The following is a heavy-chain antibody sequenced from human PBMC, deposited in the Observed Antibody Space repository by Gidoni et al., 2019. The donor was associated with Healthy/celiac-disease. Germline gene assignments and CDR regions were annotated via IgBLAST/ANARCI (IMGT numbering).Heavy chain of an antibody. Sequence: QVQLVQPGAEVKKPGSSVKVSCKASGGTFSSYAISWVRQAPGQGLEWMGGIIPIFGTANYAQKFQGRVTITADESTSTAYMELSSLRSEDTAVYYCARSPLYDSSGYWGWFDPWGQGTLVTVSS. CDR2: IIPIFGTA. J-gene: IGHJ5*02. CDR3: ARSPLYDSSGYWGWFDP. CDR1: GGTFSSYA. D-gene: IGHD3-22*01. V-gene: IGHV1-69*01.